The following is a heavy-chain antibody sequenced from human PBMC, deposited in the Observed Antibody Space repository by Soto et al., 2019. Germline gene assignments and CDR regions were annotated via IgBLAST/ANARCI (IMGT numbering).Heavy chain of an antibody. D-gene: IGHD1-7*01. J-gene: IGHJ6*02. CDR2: IIPIFGTA. Sequence: SVKVSCKASGGTFISYAISWVRQAPGQGLEWMGGIIPIFGTANYAQKFQGRVTITADESTSTAYMELSSLRSEDTAVYYCASVLELHYYYGMDVWGQGTTVTVSS. CDR3: ASVLELHYYYGMDV. V-gene: IGHV1-69*13. CDR1: GGTFISYA.